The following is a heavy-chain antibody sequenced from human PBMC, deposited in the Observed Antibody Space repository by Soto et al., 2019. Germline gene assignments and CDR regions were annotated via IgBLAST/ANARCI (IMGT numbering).Heavy chain of an antibody. V-gene: IGHV1-18*04. CDR1: EHTFTNYG. CDR2: INTYSGNT. D-gene: IGHD2-2*01. Sequence: QVQLVQSGAEVKKPGASVRVSYKASEHTFTNYGINWVRLAPGQGLKWMGWINTYSGNTIYAQKFQDRLTITTDTSTNTASMELRSLTSDDTAVFYCAGGQGSLIPYYFDSWGQGTLVTVSS. CDR3: AGGQGSLIPYYFDS. J-gene: IGHJ4*02.